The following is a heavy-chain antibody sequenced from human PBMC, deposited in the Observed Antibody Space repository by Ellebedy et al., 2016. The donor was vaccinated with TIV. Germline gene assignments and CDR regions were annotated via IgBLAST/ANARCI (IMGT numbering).Heavy chain of an antibody. Sequence: AASVKVSCKASGYTFTDYRLDWVRQAPGHGLERMGWINPNGGRIHYVQKFQGRVTMNGDTSISTAYLELSRLTSDDTAVYYCARDYWGSYEYWGQGTLVTVSS. CDR3: ARDYWGSYEY. V-gene: IGHV1-2*02. D-gene: IGHD1-26*01. CDR2: INPNGGRI. CDR1: GYTFTDYR. J-gene: IGHJ4*02.